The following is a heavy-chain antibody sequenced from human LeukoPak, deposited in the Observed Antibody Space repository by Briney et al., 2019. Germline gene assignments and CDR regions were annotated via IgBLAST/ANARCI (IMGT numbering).Heavy chain of an antibody. J-gene: IGHJ3*02. CDR3: ASPRVGATAFDI. V-gene: IGHV5-51*01. CDR2: INPGDSDT. CDR1: GYSFTTYW. D-gene: IGHD1-26*01. Sequence: GASLKISCKGSGYSFTTYWIGWVRQMPGQGLEYMGIINPGDSDTRYSPSFQGQVTISVDKSISTAYLQWSSLKASDTAMYYCASPRVGATAFDIWGQGTLVTVSS.